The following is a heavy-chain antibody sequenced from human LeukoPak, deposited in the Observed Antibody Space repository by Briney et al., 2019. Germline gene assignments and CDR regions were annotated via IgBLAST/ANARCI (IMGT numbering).Heavy chain of an antibody. CDR1: GFTFSSNG. CDR3: AKGFYYVDY. J-gene: IGHJ4*02. Sequence: GGSLRLSCVASGFTFSSNGMHWVRQAPGKGLEWVAVIWYDGSNKYYADSVKGRFTISRDSSKNMVYLQMDSLRAEDTAVYYCAKGFYYVDYWGQGTLVTVSS. D-gene: IGHD3-10*02. V-gene: IGHV3-33*06. CDR2: IWYDGSNK.